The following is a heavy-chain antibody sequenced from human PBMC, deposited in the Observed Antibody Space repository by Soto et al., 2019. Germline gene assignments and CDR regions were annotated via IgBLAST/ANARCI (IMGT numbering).Heavy chain of an antibody. CDR2: IIPIFGTA. V-gene: IGHV1-69*13. CDR1: GGTFSSYA. CDR3: AREFRAVTIFGVVPNGGDAFDI. Sequence: SVKVSCKASGGTFSSYAISWVRQAPGQGLEWMGGIIPIFGTANYAQKFQGRVTITADESTSTAYMELSSLRSEDTAVYYCAREFRAVTIFGVVPNGGDAFDIWGQGTMVTVSS. J-gene: IGHJ3*02. D-gene: IGHD3-3*01.